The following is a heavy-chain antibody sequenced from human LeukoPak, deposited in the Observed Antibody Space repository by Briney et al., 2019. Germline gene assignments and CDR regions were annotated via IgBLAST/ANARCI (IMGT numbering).Heavy chain of an antibody. Sequence: PSGTLSLTCTVSGDSISGYFWSWIRQPAGKGLEWIGLIYTSGSTSYNPSLKSRVTMSVDTSKNQFSLKLTSVTAADTAVYYCARTYSSAKAYFDYWGQGTLVIVSS. V-gene: IGHV4-4*07. CDR3: ARTYSSAKAYFDY. D-gene: IGHD6-25*01. J-gene: IGHJ4*02. CDR1: GDSISGYF. CDR2: IYTSGST.